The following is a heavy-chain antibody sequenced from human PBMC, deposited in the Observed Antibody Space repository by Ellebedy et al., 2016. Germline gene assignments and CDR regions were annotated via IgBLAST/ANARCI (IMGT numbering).Heavy chain of an antibody. J-gene: IGHJ4*02. Sequence: SVKVSCKASGGTFSSYAISWVRQAPGQGLEWMGGIIPILDIANYAQKFQGRVTITADKSTSTAYMELSSLRSEDTAVYYCARGYGDYVPRFDYWGQGTLVTVSS. V-gene: IGHV1-69*10. D-gene: IGHD4-17*01. CDR1: GGTFSSYA. CDR2: IIPILDIA. CDR3: ARGYGDYVPRFDY.